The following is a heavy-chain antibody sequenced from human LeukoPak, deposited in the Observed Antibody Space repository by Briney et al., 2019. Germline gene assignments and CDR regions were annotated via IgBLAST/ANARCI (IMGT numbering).Heavy chain of an antibody. CDR3: ARDKTYYYDSSGYPSAFDI. Sequence: ASVKVSCKASGYTFTSYDINWVRQATGQGLEWMGWMNPNSGNTGYAQKFQGRVTMTRNTSISTAYMELSSLRSEDTAVYYCARDKTYYYDSSGYPSAFDIWGQGTMVTVSS. CDR2: MNPNSGNT. CDR1: GYTFTSYD. V-gene: IGHV1-8*01. D-gene: IGHD3-22*01. J-gene: IGHJ3*02.